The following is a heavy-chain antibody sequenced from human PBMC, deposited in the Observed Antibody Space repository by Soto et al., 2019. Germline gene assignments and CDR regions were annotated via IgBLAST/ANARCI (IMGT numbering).Heavy chain of an antibody. V-gene: IGHV1-69*01. Sequence: QVQLVQSGAEVKKPGSSVKVSCQASGGTFSGYALTWVRQAPGQGLEWMGEFVPLFGSTNYAQKFAGRITIIADESTSTGYMELSTLRSEDTAVYYCATPSLGTSSPPYVDNWGQGTLVTVSS. J-gene: IGHJ4*02. CDR2: FVPLFGST. CDR1: GGTFSGYA. CDR3: ATPSLGTSSPPYVDN.